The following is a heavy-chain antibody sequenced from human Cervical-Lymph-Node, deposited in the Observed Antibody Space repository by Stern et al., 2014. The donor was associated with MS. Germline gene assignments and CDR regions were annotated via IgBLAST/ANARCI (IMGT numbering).Heavy chain of an antibody. J-gene: IGHJ6*02. D-gene: IGHD2-2*01. Sequence: QVQLQQSGPGLVKPSQTLSLTCAISGDSVSGNSAAWNWIRPSPSRGLEWLGRTYYRSKWHNEYAVSVKSRITINPDTSKNQFSLQLNSVTPEDTAVYYCTRGVVATGGMDVWGQGTTVTVSS. CDR3: TRGVVATGGMDV. V-gene: IGHV6-1*01. CDR1: GDSVSGNSAA. CDR2: TYYRSKWHN.